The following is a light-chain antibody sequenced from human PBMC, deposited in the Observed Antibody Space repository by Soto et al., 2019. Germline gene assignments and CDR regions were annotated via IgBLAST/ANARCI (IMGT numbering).Light chain of an antibody. J-gene: IGLJ2*01. CDR3: RSYAGSSTPVV. CDR2: EGS. V-gene: IGLV2-23*01. CDR1: SSDVGSYNL. Sequence: QSVLTQPASVSGSPGQSITISCTGTSSDVGSYNLVSWYQQHPGKAPKLMIYEGSKRPSGVSNRFSGSKSGNTASLTISGLQAEDEADHYCRSYAGSSTPVVFGGGTKLTVL.